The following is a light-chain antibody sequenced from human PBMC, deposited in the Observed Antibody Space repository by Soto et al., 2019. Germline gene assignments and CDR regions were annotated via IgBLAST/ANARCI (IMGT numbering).Light chain of an antibody. J-gene: IGKJ3*01. V-gene: IGKV1-27*01. Sequence: DIQMTQSPSSLSASVGDRVAITCRASQGISNYLAWYQQKPGKVPKLLIYAASTLQSGVPSRFRGSGSGTDFTLTISSLQPEDVVTYYCQKYNSAPCTFGPGTKVDIK. CDR1: QGISNY. CDR3: QKYNSAPCT. CDR2: AAS.